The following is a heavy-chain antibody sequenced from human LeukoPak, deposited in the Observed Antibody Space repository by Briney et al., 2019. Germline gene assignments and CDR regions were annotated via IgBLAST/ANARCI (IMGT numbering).Heavy chain of an antibody. Sequence: SETLSLTCTVSGGSISSYYWSWIRRPPGKGLEWIGYIYYSGSTNYNPSLKSRVTISVDTSKNQFSLKLSSVTAADTAVYYCAREDSGYQGQYNWFDPWGQGTLVTVSS. D-gene: IGHD5-12*01. V-gene: IGHV4-59*01. CDR2: IYYSGST. J-gene: IGHJ5*02. CDR1: GGSISSYY. CDR3: AREDSGYQGQYNWFDP.